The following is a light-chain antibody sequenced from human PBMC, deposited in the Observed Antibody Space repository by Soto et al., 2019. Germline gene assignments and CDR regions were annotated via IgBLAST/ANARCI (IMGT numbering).Light chain of an antibody. J-gene: IGKJ1*01. V-gene: IGKV3-20*01. CDR2: GAS. CDR3: QQYGSPLRT. CDR1: QSVSTNY. Sequence: EIVLTQSPGTLSLSPGERVTLSCRASQSVSTNYLAWYQQKPGQAPRLLIYGASSRATGIPDRFSGSGSGTDFTLTISRLEPEDFAMYFCQQYGSPLRTFGQGTKVEIK.